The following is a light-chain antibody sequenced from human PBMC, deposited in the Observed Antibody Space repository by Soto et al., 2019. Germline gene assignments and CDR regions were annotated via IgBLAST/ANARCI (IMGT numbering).Light chain of an antibody. Sequence: DVQMTQSPSSLSASVGDRVTITCRASESINSYLNWYQQKPGKAPNLLIYAASTLQSGVPSRFSGSGSGTDFTLTISSLQPEDFVTYYCQQSYRTPYTFGQGTNLEIK. J-gene: IGKJ2*01. V-gene: IGKV1-39*01. CDR2: AAS. CDR1: ESINSY. CDR3: QQSYRTPYT.